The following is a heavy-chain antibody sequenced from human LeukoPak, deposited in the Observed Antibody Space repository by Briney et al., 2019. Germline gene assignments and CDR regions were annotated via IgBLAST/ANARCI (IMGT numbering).Heavy chain of an antibody. Sequence: GASVKVSCKASGGTFSSYAICWVRQAPGQGLEWMGRIIPILGIANYAQKFQGRVTITADKSTSTAYMELRSLRSDDTAVYYCARDAPRFVYSYGCDYWGQGTLVTVSS. CDR2: IIPILGIA. CDR3: ARDAPRFVYSYGCDY. V-gene: IGHV1-69*04. J-gene: IGHJ4*02. CDR1: GGTFSSYA. D-gene: IGHD5-18*01.